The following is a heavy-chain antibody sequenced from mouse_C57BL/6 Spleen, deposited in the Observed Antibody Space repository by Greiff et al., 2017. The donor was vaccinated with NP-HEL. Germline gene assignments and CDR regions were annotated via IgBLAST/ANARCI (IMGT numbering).Heavy chain of an antibody. CDR1: GYTFTSYW. J-gene: IGHJ1*03. D-gene: IGHD2-4*01. CDR2: IYPGSGST. Sequence: VQLQQPGAELVKPGASVKMSCKASGYTFTSYWITWVKQRPGQGLEWIGDIYPGSGSTNYNEKFKSKATLTVDTSSSTAYMQLSSLTSEDSAVYYGARGYDYDLYFEVWGTGTTVTASS. CDR3: ARGYDYDLYFEV. V-gene: IGHV1-55*01.